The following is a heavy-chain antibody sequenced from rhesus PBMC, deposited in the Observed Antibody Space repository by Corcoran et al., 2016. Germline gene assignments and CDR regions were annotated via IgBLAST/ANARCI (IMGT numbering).Heavy chain of an antibody. J-gene: IGHJ4*01. CDR2: IDGNIAGT. CDR3: ARHPFNGGTMIDY. CDR1: GGSISGYY. V-gene: IGHV4-81*01. Sequence: QLQLQESGPGLVKPSETLSLTCAVSGGSISGYYWSWIHQPPGKGLEWMGNIDGNIAGTNYNPSLKGRVTISKDTSKNQFSLKLSSVTAADTAVYYCARHPFNGGTMIDYWGQGVLVTVSS. D-gene: IGHD1-1*01.